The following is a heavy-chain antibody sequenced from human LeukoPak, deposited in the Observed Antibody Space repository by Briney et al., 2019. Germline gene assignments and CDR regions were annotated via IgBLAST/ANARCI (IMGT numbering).Heavy chain of an antibody. Sequence: PGGSLRLSCAASGFTFSSYGMHWVRQAPGKGLEWVAAISYDGSNKYYADSVKGRFTISRDNSKNTLYLQMNSLRAEDTAVYYCARDRYYYDSSGYPDYWGQGTLVTVSS. V-gene: IGHV3-30*03. CDR3: ARDRYYYDSSGYPDY. CDR1: GFTFSSYG. CDR2: ISYDGSNK. D-gene: IGHD3-22*01. J-gene: IGHJ4*02.